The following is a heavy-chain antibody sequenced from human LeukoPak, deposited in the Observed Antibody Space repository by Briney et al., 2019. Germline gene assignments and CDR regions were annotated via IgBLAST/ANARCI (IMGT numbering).Heavy chain of an antibody. CDR3: ARDRTLGWSEFDP. J-gene: IGHJ5*02. Sequence: PSETLSLTCTVSGGSISSYYWSWIRQPPGKGLEWIGYIYYSGSTNYNPSLKSRVTISVDTSKNQFSLKLSSVTAADTAVYYCARDRTLGWSEFDPWGQGTLVTVSS. CDR1: GGSISSYY. D-gene: IGHD6-19*01. V-gene: IGHV4-59*01. CDR2: IYYSGST.